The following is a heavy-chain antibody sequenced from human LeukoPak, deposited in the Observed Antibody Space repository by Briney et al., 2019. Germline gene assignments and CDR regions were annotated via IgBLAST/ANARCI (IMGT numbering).Heavy chain of an antibody. CDR2: IYYSGST. CDR1: GGSISSGDYY. Sequence: SETLSLTCTVSGGSISSGDYYWSWIRQPPGKGLEWIGYIYYSGSTYYNPSLKSRVTISVDTSKNQFSLKLSSVTAADTAVYYCARDSGSYYWWFDPWGQGTLVTVSS. CDR3: ARDSGSYYWWFDP. V-gene: IGHV4-30-4*01. D-gene: IGHD1-26*01. J-gene: IGHJ5*02.